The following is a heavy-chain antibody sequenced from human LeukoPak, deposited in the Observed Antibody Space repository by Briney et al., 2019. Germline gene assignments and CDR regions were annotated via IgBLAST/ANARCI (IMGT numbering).Heavy chain of an antibody. V-gene: IGHV3-7*01. J-gene: IGHJ3*02. CDR2: IMQDGSEK. CDR1: GFTFSGYW. D-gene: IGHD5-12*01. CDR3: AREQVATMIVFDI. Sequence: GGSLRLSCAVSGFTFSGYWMSWVRQAPGKGLEWVANIMQDGSEKYYVDSVKGRFTISRDNAKNSLYLQMNSLRAEDTAVYYCAREQVATMIVFDIWGQGTMVTVSS.